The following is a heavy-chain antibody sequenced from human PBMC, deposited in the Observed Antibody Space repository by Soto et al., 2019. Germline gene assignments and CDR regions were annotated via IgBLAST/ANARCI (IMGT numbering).Heavy chain of an antibody. CDR3: AGGLCVRRGGYDFWSGPRLDAFDI. D-gene: IGHD3-3*01. Sequence: SETLSLTCTVSGGSISSYYWSWIRQPPGKGLEWIGYIYYSGSTNYNPSLKSRVTISVDTSKNQFSLKLSSVTAADTAVYYCAGGLCVRRGGYDFWSGPRLDAFDIWGQGTMVTVSS. V-gene: IGHV4-59*01. CDR2: IYYSGST. CDR1: GGSISSYY. J-gene: IGHJ3*02.